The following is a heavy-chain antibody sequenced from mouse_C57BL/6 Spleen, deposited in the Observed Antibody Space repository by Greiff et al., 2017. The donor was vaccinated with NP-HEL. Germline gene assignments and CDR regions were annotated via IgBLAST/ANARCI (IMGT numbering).Heavy chain of an antibody. CDR2: IYPGSGST. CDR1: GYTFTSYW. CDR3: ARRTLYYYGSSYDWDEAWFAY. Sequence: QVQLQQPGAELVKPGASVKMSCKASGYTFTSYWITWVKQRPGQGLEWIGDIYPGSGSTNYNEKFKSKATLTVDTSSSTAYMQLSSLTSEDSAVYYCARRTLYYYGSSYDWDEAWFAYWGQGTLVTVSA. D-gene: IGHD1-1*01. J-gene: IGHJ3*01. V-gene: IGHV1-55*01.